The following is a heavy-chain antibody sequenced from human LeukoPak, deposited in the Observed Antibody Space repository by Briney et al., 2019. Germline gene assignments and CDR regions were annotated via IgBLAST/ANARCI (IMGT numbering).Heavy chain of an antibody. CDR3: ARGDFVVVRGVTRTPCWFDP. J-gene: IGHJ5*02. CDR2: INHSGST. V-gene: IGHV4-34*01. D-gene: IGHD3-10*01. CDR1: GGSFSGYY. Sequence: SETLSLTCAVYGGSFSGYYWSWIRQPPGKGLEWIGEINHSGSTNYNPSLKSRVTISVDTSKNQSSLKLSSVTAADTAVYYCARGDFVVVRGVTRTPCWFDPWGQGTLVTVSS.